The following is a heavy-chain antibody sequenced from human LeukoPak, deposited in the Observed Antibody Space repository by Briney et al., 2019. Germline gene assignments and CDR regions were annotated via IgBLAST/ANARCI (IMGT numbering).Heavy chain of an antibody. J-gene: IGHJ4*02. Sequence: ASVKVSCKASGYTFTSYDINWGRQATGQGLEWMGWMNPNSGNTGYAQKFQGRVTMTRNTSISTAYMELSSLRSEDTAVYYCARVVYDSSGYWDYFDYWGQGTLVTVSS. CDR1: GYTFTSYD. V-gene: IGHV1-8*02. CDR2: MNPNSGNT. CDR3: ARVVYDSSGYWDYFDY. D-gene: IGHD3-22*01.